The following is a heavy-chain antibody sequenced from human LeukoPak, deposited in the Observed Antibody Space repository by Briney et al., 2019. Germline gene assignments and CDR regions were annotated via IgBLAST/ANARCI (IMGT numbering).Heavy chain of an antibody. CDR2: ISSSGSTI. CDR3: AGGRGDYVWGSYRYGEFDY. Sequence: GGSLRLSCAASGFTFSSYEMNWVRQAPGKGLEWVSYISSSGSTIYYADSVKGRFTISRDNAKNSLYLQMNSLRAEDTAVYYCAGGRGDYVWGSYRYGEFDYWGQGNLVTVSS. J-gene: IGHJ4*02. V-gene: IGHV3-48*03. CDR1: GFTFSSYE. D-gene: IGHD3-16*02.